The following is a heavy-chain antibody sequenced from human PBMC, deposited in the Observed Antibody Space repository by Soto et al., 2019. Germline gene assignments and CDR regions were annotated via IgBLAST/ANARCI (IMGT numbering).Heavy chain of an antibody. CDR2: IRSKAYGGTT. J-gene: IGHJ4*02. Sequence: LRLSCTASGFTFGDYAMSWFRQAPGKGLEWVGFIRSKAYGGTTEYAASVKGRFTISRDDSKSIAYLQMNSLKTEDTAVYYCTRMYSGSYYFFDYWGQGTLVTVSS. D-gene: IGHD1-26*01. CDR3: TRMYSGSYYFFDY. CDR1: GFTFGDYA. V-gene: IGHV3-49*03.